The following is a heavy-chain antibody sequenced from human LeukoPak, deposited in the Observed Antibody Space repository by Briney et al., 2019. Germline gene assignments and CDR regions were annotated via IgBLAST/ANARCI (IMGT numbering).Heavy chain of an antibody. CDR1: GFTFSSYA. V-gene: IGHV3-11*05. Sequence: GGSLRLSCAASGFTFSSYAMGWIRQAPGKGLEWVSYISDSSTYTNYADSVKGRFTISRDNTKNSLYLQMNSLRADDTAVYYCARDLGSGWTFDYWGQGALVTVSS. D-gene: IGHD6-19*01. CDR3: ARDLGSGWTFDY. CDR2: ISDSSTYT. J-gene: IGHJ4*02.